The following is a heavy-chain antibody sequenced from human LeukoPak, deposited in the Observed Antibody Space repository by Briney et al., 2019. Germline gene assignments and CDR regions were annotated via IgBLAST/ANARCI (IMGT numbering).Heavy chain of an antibody. CDR2: IYYSGST. CDR1: GGSINSGDYY. CDR3: AREKKYVQPYLAYSFYYGMDV. Sequence: SETLSLTCTVSGGSINSGDYYWTWIRQHPGRGLEWIGYIYYSGSTYYNPSLKSRVTISVDTSKTQFSLRLSSVTAADTAVYYCAREKKYVQPYLAYSFYYGMDVWGQGTTVTVSS. D-gene: IGHD2-2*01. V-gene: IGHV4-31*03. J-gene: IGHJ6*02.